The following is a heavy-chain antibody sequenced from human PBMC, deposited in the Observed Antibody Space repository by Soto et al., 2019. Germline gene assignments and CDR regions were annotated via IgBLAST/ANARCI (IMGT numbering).Heavy chain of an antibody. J-gene: IGHJ4*02. CDR1: GGTFSSYA. CDR2: IIPIFGTA. CDR3: ARVKNVAYYDFWSGYSL. V-gene: IGHV1-69*06. Sequence: SVKVSCKASGGTFSSYAISWVRQAPGQGLEWMGGIIPIFGTANYAQKFQGRVTITADKSTSTAYMELSSLRSEDTAVYYWARVKNVAYYDFWSGYSLWGQGTLVTVSS. D-gene: IGHD3-3*01.